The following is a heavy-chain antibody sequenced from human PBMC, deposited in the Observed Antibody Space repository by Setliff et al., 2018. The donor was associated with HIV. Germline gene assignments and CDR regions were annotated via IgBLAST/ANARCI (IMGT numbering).Heavy chain of an antibody. Sequence: GASVKVSCKTSGYTFGSHGISWVRQAPGQGLEWMGWIYPNTGGTNYAQKFQGRVTMTRDTSISTVYMELSSLRSDDTALYFCARGAEDLAINPPSFDYYFDYWGQGTPVTVSS. CDR2: IYPNTGGT. CDR3: ARGAEDLAINPPSFDYYFDY. D-gene: IGHD3-9*01. V-gene: IGHV1-2*02. J-gene: IGHJ4*02. CDR1: GYTFGSHG.